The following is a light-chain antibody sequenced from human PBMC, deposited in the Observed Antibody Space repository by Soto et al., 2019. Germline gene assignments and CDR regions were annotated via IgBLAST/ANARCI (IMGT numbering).Light chain of an antibody. CDR3: AAWDDSLNSVL. CDR2: SNN. Sequence: QSVLTQPPSASGTPGQRVAISCSGSSSNIGSNTVNWYQHLPGTAPKLLIYSNNQRPSGVPDRFSGSKSGSKSGTSASLAISGLQSEDEADYYCAAWDDSLNSVLFGGGTQLTVL. V-gene: IGLV1-44*01. J-gene: IGLJ2*01. CDR1: SSNIGSNT.